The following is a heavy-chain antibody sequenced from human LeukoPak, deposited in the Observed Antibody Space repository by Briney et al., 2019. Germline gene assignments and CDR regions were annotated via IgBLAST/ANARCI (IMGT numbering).Heavy chain of an antibody. CDR2: INHSGST. Sequence: SETLSLTCAVYGGSFSGYCWSWIRQPPGKGLEWIGEINHSGSTNYNPSLKSRVTISVDTSKNQFSLKLSSVTAADTAVYYCARGRWLRSAFDYWGQGTLVTVSS. D-gene: IGHD5-12*01. J-gene: IGHJ4*02. V-gene: IGHV4-34*01. CDR3: ARGRWLRSAFDY. CDR1: GGSFSGYC.